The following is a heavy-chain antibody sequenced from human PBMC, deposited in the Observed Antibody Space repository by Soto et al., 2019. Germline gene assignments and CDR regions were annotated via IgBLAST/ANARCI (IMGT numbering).Heavy chain of an antibody. CDR1: GDSISSSSYY. J-gene: IGHJ4*02. V-gene: IGHV4-39*01. CDR2: IYYSGST. CDR3: ARHSTAARDSYYFDY. Sequence: QLQLQESGPGLVKPSETLSLTCTVSGDSISSSSYYWGWIRQPPGKGLEWIGNIYYSGSTYYNPSLQSRVTISVDTSKNQFSLKLSSVTAADTAIYYCARHSTAARDSYYFDYWGQGTLVTVSS. D-gene: IGHD4-17*01.